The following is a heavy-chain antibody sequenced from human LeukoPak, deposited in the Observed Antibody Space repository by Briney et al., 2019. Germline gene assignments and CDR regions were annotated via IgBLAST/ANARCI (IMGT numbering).Heavy chain of an antibody. CDR1: GFTLTESS. CDR2: FDPEDGKI. D-gene: IGHD1-26*01. CDR3: TIGVIVGTVASYAFDI. Sequence: ASVKVSCKVSGFTLTESSMHWVRQAPGKGLECMGGFDPEDGKIIYAQKFQGRVTTTEDRSTHTAYMELSSLRSEDTAVYYCTIGVIVGTVASYAFDIWGQGTMVTVSS. J-gene: IGHJ3*02. V-gene: IGHV1-24*01.